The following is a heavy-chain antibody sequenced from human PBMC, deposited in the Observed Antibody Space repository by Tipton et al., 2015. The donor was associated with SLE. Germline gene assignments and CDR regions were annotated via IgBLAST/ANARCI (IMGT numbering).Heavy chain of an antibody. Sequence: AASGFTFSSYWMSWVRQAPGKGLEWVANIKQDGSEKYYVDSVKGRFTISRDNAKNSLYLQMNSLRAEDTAVYYCASGNDYGDYWGQGTLVTVSS. J-gene: IGHJ4*02. D-gene: IGHD1-1*01. V-gene: IGHV3-7*01. CDR3: ASGNDYGDY. CDR1: GFTFSSYW. CDR2: IKQDGSEK.